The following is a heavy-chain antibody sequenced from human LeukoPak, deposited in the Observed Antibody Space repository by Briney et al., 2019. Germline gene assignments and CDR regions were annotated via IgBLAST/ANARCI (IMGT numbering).Heavy chain of an antibody. J-gene: IGHJ3*02. V-gene: IGHV1-2*02. CDR1: GYTFTGYY. Sequence: AAVKVSCKASGYTFTGYYMHWVRQAPGQGLEWMGWINPNSGGTNYAQKFQGRVTMTRDTSISTAYMELSRLRSDDTAVYYCADSSGYYNDAFDIWGQGTMVTVSS. CDR2: INPNSGGT. CDR3: ADSSGYYNDAFDI. D-gene: IGHD3-22*01.